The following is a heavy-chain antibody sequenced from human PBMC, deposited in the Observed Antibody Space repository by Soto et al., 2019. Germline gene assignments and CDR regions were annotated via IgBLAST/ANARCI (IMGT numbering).Heavy chain of an antibody. V-gene: IGHV4-59*01. CDR2: IYYSGST. CDR1: GGSISSYY. D-gene: IGHD3-10*01. CDR3: ARARITMVRDNWLDP. Sequence: SETLSLTCTVSGGSISSYYWSWIRPPPGKGLEWIGYIYYSGSTNYNPSLKSRVTISVDTSKNQFSLKLSSVTAADTAVYYCARARITMVRDNWLDPWGQGTLVTVSS. J-gene: IGHJ5*02.